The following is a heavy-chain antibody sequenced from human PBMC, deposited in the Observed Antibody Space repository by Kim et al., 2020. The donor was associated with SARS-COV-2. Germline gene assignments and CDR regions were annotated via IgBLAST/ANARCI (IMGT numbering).Heavy chain of an antibody. CDR3: ARNSGITMIVVVTGWFDH. D-gene: IGHD3-22*01. CDR1: GGSISSGGYY. J-gene: IGHJ5*02. Sequence: SETLSLTCTVSGGSISSGGYYWSWIRQHPGKGLEWIGYIYYSGSTYYNPSLKSRVTISVDTSKNQFSLKLSSVTAADTAVYYCARNSGITMIVVVTGWFDHWGQGTLVTVSS. V-gene: IGHV4-31*03. CDR2: IYYSGST.